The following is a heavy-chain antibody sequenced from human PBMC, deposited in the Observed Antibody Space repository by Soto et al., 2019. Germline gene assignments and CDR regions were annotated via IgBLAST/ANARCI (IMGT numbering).Heavy chain of an antibody. CDR1: GYSVSSNSAA. CDR3: ARDFGGSGLNWAPGGYGMDV. D-gene: IGHD2-8*02. Sequence: SHTLSLTCAISGYSVSSNSAALNWIRQSPSRGLEWLGRTYYRSKWYNDYAVSVKSRITINPDTSKNQFSLQLNSVTPEDTAVYYCARDFGGSGLNWAPGGYGMDVWGQGTTVTVSS. J-gene: IGHJ6*02. V-gene: IGHV6-1*01. CDR2: TYYRSKWYN.